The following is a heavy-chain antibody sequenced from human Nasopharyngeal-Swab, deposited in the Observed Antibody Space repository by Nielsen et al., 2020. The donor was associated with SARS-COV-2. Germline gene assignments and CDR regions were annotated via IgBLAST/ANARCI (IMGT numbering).Heavy chain of an antibody. V-gene: IGHV4-34*01. CDR2: INHSGST. Sequence: SETLSLTCAVSGGSFSGYYWSWIRQPPGKGLEWIGEINHSGSTNYNPSLKSRVTISVDTSKNQFSLKLSSVTAADTAVYYCARGGIPTGDLPTGYYSDYWGQGTLVTVSS. J-gene: IGHJ4*02. CDR3: ARGGIPTGDLPTGYYSDY. CDR1: GGSFSGYY. D-gene: IGHD7-27*01.